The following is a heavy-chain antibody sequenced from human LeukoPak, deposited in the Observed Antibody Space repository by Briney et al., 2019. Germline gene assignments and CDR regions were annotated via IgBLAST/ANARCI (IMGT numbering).Heavy chain of an antibody. CDR1: GFTFGSYG. CDR2: IWYEGNTK. V-gene: IGHV3-33*01. Sequence: GVSLRLSCAASGFTFGSYGMHWVRQAPGKGLEWVALIWYEGNTKKYADAVKGRITISRDNSKNTLYLEMNSLRAEDTAVYYCARGWGSSVYASAFDIWGQGTMVTISS. D-gene: IGHD3-22*01. J-gene: IGHJ3*02. CDR3: ARGWGSSVYASAFDI.